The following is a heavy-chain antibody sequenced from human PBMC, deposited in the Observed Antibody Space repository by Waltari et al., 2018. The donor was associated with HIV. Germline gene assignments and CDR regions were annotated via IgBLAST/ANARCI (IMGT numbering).Heavy chain of an antibody. V-gene: IGHV3-9*01. J-gene: IGHJ5*02. CDR1: GFKFDDYA. CDR2: ISWHSTKI. D-gene: IGHD3-10*01. Sequence: EVQLVESGGGLVQPGRSLRLSCTASGFKFDDYAMHWVRQPPGKGLEWVSSISWHSTKITYADSVKGRFTSSRDNAKKSLYLQMDSLRPEDTAFYYCSRGPMYNWFDPSGQGTLVTVSS. CDR3: SRGPMYNWFDP.